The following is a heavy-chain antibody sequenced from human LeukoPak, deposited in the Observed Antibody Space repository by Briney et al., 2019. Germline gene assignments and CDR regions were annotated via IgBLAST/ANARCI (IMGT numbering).Heavy chain of an antibody. CDR3: AQDLTKDIWNYRWSDP. CDR1: GLTFSSCA. CDR2: ISGSGVST. V-gene: IGHV3-23*01. D-gene: IGHD1-7*01. J-gene: IGHJ5*02. Sequence: GGSLRLSWAAFGLTFSSCAMSWVRQAPGKGLEWVSAISGSGVSTYYADSVKGRFTISRDNSQNTLYLQMDSLRAEDTAVYYRAQDLTKDIWNYRWSDPLGQGTLVTVSS.